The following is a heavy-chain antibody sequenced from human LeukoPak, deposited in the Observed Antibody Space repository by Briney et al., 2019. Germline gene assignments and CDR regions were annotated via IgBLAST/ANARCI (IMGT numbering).Heavy chain of an antibody. J-gene: IGHJ3*02. Sequence: GGSLRLSCIASGFTFSNYDMHWVRQAPGKGLEWVSFIRYDGSNKYYADSVKGRFTISRDNSKNTLYLQMNSLRAEDTAVYYCARDTLGNADSPDAFDIWGQGTMVTVAS. D-gene: IGHD4-17*01. CDR1: GFTFSNYD. CDR2: IRYDGSNK. CDR3: ARDTLGNADSPDAFDI. V-gene: IGHV3-30*02.